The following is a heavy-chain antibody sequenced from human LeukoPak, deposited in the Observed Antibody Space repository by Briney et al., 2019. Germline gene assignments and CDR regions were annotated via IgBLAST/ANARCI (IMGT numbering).Heavy chain of an antibody. CDR3: ARWRDYGANSEWYFDL. J-gene: IGHJ2*01. CDR2: IYYSGST. D-gene: IGHD4-23*01. V-gene: IGHV4-59*01. CDR1: GGSISSYY. Sequence: SETLSLTCTVSGGSISSYYWSWIRQPPGKGLEWIGYIYYSGSTNYNPSLKSRVTISVDTSKNQFSLKLSSVTAADTAVYYCARWRDYGANSEWYFDLWGRGTLVTVSS.